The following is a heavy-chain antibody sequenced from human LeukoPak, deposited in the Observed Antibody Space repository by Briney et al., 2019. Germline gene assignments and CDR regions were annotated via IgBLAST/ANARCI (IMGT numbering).Heavy chain of an antibody. D-gene: IGHD3-10*01. CDR3: ARDLGFTMVRGRINWFDH. V-gene: IGHV1-69*01. CDR2: IIPIFGTA. J-gene: IGHJ5*02. Sequence: SVKVSCKASGGTFSSYAISWVRQAPGQGLEWMGGIIPIFGTANYAQKFQGRVTITADESTSTAYMELSSLRSEDTAVYYCARDLGFTMVRGRINWFDHWGQGTLVTVSS. CDR1: GGTFSSYA.